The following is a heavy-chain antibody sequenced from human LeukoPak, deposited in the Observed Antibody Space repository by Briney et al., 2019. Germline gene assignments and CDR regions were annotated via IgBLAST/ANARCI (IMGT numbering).Heavy chain of an antibody. CDR2: ISSSSSYI. J-gene: IGHJ4*02. CDR1: GFTFSSYS. V-gene: IGHV3-21*01. CDR3: ARTVKYQLLYSYYFDY. D-gene: IGHD2-2*02. Sequence: GGSLRLSCAASGFTFSSYSMNWVRQAPGKGLEWVSSISSSSSYIYYADSVKGRFTISRDNAKNSLYLQVNSLRAEDTAVYYCARTVKYQLLYSYYFDYWGQGTLVTVSS.